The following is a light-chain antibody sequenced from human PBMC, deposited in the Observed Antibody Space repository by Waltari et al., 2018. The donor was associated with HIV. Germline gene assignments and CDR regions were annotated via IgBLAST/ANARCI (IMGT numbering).Light chain of an antibody. J-gene: IGLJ2*01. CDR2: EVN. CDR3: SSYAGNNVV. V-gene: IGLV2-8*01. CDR1: SSDVGGYNY. Sequence: QSALTQPPSASGSPGQSVTISCTGTSSDVGGYNYVSWYQQHPGKAPKLMIYEVNKRPSGVPDRVSGSKSGNTASLTGSGLQAEDEADYYCSSYAGNNVVFGGGTKLTVL.